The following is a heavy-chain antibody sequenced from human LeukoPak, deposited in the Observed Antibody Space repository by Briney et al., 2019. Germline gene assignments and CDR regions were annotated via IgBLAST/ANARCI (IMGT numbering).Heavy chain of an antibody. V-gene: IGHV3-23*01. J-gene: IGHJ4*02. CDR1: GFTFSSYA. D-gene: IGHD6-19*01. CDR2: ISGSGTGT. Sequence: GGSLRLSCAASGFTFSSYAMSWVRQAPGKGLEWVSTISGSGTGTYYADSVKGRFTISRDNSKYTLYLQMNSLRADDTAVYYCAKDAVAGDYWGQGTLVTVSS. CDR3: AKDAVAGDY.